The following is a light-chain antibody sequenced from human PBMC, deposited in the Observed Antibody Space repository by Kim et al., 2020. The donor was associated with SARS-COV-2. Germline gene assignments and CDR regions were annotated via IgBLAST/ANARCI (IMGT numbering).Light chain of an antibody. Sequence: GQTARITRQGGGIRSYYARWYQQKPGQAAVLVIYDKNNRPSGIPERFSGSSSGNTASLTTTGAEAEDEADYYCNSRDSSGNYLEVFGTGTQVTVL. CDR1: GIRSYY. CDR3: NSRDSSGNYLEV. J-gene: IGLJ1*01. CDR2: DKN. V-gene: IGLV3-19*01.